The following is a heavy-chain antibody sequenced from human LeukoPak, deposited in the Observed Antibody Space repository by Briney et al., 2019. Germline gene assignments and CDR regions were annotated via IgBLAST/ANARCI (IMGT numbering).Heavy chain of an antibody. CDR3: ARDTRGDFWSGYVYYYYDYMDV. Sequence: ASVKVSCKASGYTFTGYYMHWVRQAPGQGLEWMGWINPNSGGTNYAQKFQGRVTMTRDTSISTAYMELSRLRSDDTAVYYCARDTRGDFWSGYVYYYYDYMDVWGKGTTVTVSS. J-gene: IGHJ6*03. CDR2: INPNSGGT. CDR1: GYTFTGYY. V-gene: IGHV1-2*02. D-gene: IGHD3-3*01.